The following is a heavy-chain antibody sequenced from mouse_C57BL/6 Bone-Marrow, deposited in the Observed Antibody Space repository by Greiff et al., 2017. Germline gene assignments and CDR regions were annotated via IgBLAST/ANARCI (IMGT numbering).Heavy chain of an antibody. V-gene: IGHV1-69*01. CDR2: IDPSDSYT. Sequence: VQLQQPGAELVMPGASVKLSCKASGYTFTSYWMHWVKQRPGQGLEWIGEIDPSDSYTNYNQKFKGKSTLTVDTSSSTAYMQLSSLTSEDSAVYYCARSSWFAYWGQGTLVTVSA. CDR1: GYTFTSYW. CDR3: ARSSWFAY. J-gene: IGHJ3*01.